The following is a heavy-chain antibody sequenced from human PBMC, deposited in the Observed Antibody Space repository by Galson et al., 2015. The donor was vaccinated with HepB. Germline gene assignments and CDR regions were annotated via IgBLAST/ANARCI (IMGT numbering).Heavy chain of an antibody. Sequence: SLRLSCAASGFTFSSYAMSWVRQAPGKGLEWVSAISGSGGSTYYADSVKGRFTISRDNSKNTLYLQMNSLRAEDTAVYYCAKATHRIVGATTLDYWGQGTLVTVSS. V-gene: IGHV3-23*01. CDR2: ISGSGGST. CDR1: GFTFSSYA. J-gene: IGHJ4*02. CDR3: AKATHRIVGATTLDY. D-gene: IGHD1-26*01.